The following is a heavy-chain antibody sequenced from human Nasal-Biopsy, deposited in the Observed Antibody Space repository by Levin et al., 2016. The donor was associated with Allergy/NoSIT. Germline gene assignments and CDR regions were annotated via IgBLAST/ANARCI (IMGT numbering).Heavy chain of an antibody. Sequence: KVSCKGSGYNFATHWIAWVRQMPGKGLEWMGIIYPDDSSTRYSPSFEGQVTLSVGKSINTAYVQWSSLTASDTAIYFCARHASGSYLNNVMDVWGHGTTVTVSS. V-gene: IGHV5-51*01. CDR2: IYPDDSST. CDR1: GYNFATHW. D-gene: IGHD3-10*01. J-gene: IGHJ6*02. CDR3: ARHASGSYLNNVMDV.